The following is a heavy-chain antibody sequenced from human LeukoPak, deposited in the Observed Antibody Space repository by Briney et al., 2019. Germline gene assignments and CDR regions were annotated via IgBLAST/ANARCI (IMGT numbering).Heavy chain of an antibody. CDR2: FYPRDSDT. CDR1: GYSFTNYW. D-gene: IGHD1-26*01. V-gene: IGHV5-51*01. J-gene: IGHJ4*02. CDR3: ARHKVFIAGGTQTDYFDY. Sequence: GESLKISCKGSGYSFTNYWIGWVRQMPGKGLEWMGIFYPRDSDTRYSPSFQGQVTISADKSISTAYLQWSSLKASDTAMYYCARHKVFIAGGTQTDYFDYWGQGTLVTVSS.